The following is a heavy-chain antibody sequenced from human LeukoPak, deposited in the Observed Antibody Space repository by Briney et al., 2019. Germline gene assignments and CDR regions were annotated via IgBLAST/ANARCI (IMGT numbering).Heavy chain of an antibody. D-gene: IGHD3-16*02. CDR2: IYYSGST. CDR1: GGSISSGGYY. Sequence: SETLSLTCTVSGGSISSGGYYWSWIRQHPGKGLECIGCIYYSGSTYYNPSLKSRVTISVDTSKNQFSLKLSSVTAADTAVYYSARGRLGELSAVYFDYWGQGTLVTVSS. V-gene: IGHV4-31*03. J-gene: IGHJ4*02. CDR3: ARGRLGELSAVYFDY.